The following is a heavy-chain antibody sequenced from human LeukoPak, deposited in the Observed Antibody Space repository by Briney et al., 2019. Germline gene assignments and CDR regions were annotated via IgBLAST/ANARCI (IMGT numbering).Heavy chain of an antibody. CDR3: ARIPYCSAGSCYPV. Sequence: SETLSLTCTVSGGSISSGGYYWSWIRQHPGKGLEWIGYIYYSGSTYYNPSLKSRVTISVDTSKNQFSLKLSSVTAADTAVYYCARIPYCSAGSCYPVWGQGTLVTVSS. V-gene: IGHV4-31*03. CDR2: IYYSGST. D-gene: IGHD2-15*01. CDR1: GGSISSGGYY. J-gene: IGHJ4*02.